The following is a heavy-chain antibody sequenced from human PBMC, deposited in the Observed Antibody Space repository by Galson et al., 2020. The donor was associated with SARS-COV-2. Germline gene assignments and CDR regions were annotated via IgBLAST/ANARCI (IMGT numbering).Heavy chain of an antibody. J-gene: IGHJ4*02. CDR2: INHGGRT. CDR3: AGPYSSLFNY. CDR1: GGSFTGYF. V-gene: IGHV4-34*01. D-gene: IGHD4-4*01. Sequence: SETLSLTCAVYGGSFTGYFWSWIRQPPGKELEWIGEINHGGRTDYNPSLKSRVIISVDTSKKQISLRLTSVTAADTAVYYCAGPYSSLFNYWGQGTLVTVSS.